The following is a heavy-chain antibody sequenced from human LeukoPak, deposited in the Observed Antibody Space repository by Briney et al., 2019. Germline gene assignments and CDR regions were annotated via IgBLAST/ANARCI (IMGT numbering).Heavy chain of an antibody. CDR2: INPNSGGT. Sequence: GASVKVSCKASGYTFTGYYMHWVRQAPGQGLEWMGWINPNSGGTNYAQKFQGRVTMTRDTSISTAYMELSRLRSDDTAVYYCARDDRAYNWNYTWFDPWGQGTLVTVSS. CDR3: ARDDRAYNWNYTWFDP. CDR1: GYTFTGYY. V-gene: IGHV1-2*02. D-gene: IGHD1-7*01. J-gene: IGHJ5*02.